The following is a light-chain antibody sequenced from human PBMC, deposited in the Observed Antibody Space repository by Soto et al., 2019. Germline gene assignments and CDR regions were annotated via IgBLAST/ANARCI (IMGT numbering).Light chain of an antibody. J-gene: IGKJ1*01. V-gene: IGKV1-39*01. CDR1: QIIALC. CDR3: LQSYSSPPPWT. CDR2: GAS. Sequence: DIQMTQSPSSLSASVGDRVTITCRASQIIALCLNWYQQKPGKAPKLLIYGASTLQSGVPSRFIGGGSDTEFTLTISNLQPEDFATYFCLQSYSSPPPWTFGQGTKVDIK.